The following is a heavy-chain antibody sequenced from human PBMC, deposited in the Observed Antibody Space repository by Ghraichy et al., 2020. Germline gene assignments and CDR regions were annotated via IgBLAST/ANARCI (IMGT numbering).Heavy chain of an antibody. Sequence: ASVKVSCKASGYTFTSYDINWVRQATGEGLEWMGWMNPNSGNTGYAQKFQGRVTMTRNTSISTAYMELSSLRPEDTAVYYCGRYGDSSSSHYYYYGMDVWGQGTTVTVSS. CDR1: GYTFTSYD. J-gene: IGHJ6*01. CDR2: MNPNSGNT. V-gene: IGHV1-8*01. D-gene: IGHD6-6*01. CDR3: GRYGDSSSSHYYYYGMDV.